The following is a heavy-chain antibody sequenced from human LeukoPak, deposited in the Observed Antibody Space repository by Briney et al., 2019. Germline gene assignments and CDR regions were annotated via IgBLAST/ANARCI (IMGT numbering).Heavy chain of an antibody. CDR3: ARESAHYSSSV. J-gene: IGHJ4*02. Sequence: PSQTLSLTCTVSGGSISSGGYYWSWIRQHPGECLEWIGYICYSGSTYYNPSLKSRVTISVDTSKNQFSLKLSSVTAADTAVYYCARESAHYSSSVWGQETLVTVSS. CDR1: GGSISSGGYY. V-gene: IGHV4-31*02. D-gene: IGHD6-13*01. CDR2: ICYSGST.